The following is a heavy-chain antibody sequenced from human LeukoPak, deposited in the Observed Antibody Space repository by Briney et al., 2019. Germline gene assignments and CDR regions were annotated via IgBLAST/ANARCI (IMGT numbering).Heavy chain of an antibody. D-gene: IGHD1-20*01. J-gene: IGHJ4*02. Sequence: GGSLRLSCAASGFTFSSYAMSWVRQAPGKGLEWVSAISGGGGNTNYADSVKGRFTISRDNSKNTLYLHMNSLRAEDTALYYWWKAIGSNWSYLDYWGQGTLVTVSS. CDR2: ISGGGGNT. CDR1: GFTFSSYA. V-gene: IGHV3-23*01. CDR3: WKAIGSNWSYLDY.